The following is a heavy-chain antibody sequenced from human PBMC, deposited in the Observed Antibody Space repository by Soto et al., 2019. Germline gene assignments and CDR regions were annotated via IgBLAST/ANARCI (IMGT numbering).Heavy chain of an antibody. CDR2: ISYDGSNK. CDR1: GFTFSSYA. J-gene: IGHJ4*02. CDR3: ASDYYDSSGYYGDY. Sequence: QVQLVESGGGVVQPGRSLRLSCAASGFTFSSYAMHWVRQAPGKGLEWVAVISYDGSNKYYADSVKGRFTISRDNSKNTLYLQMNSLRAENTAVYYCASDYYDSSGYYGDYWGQGTLVTVSS. D-gene: IGHD3-22*01. V-gene: IGHV3-30-3*01.